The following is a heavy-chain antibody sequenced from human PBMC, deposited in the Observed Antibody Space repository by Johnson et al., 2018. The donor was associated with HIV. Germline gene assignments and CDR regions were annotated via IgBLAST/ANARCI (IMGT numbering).Heavy chain of an antibody. D-gene: IGHD6-13*01. J-gene: IGHJ3*02. V-gene: IGHV3-9*01. CDR3: AKGYSSSWYQDAFDI. CDR1: GFTVSSNY. CDR2: ISWNSGSI. Sequence: VQLVDSGGGLILPGGSLRLSCAASGFTVSSNYMSWVRQAPGKGLEWVSGISWNSGSIGYADSVKGRFTIYRDNAKNSLYLQMNSLRAEDTALYYCAKGYSSSWYQDAFDIWGQGTMVTVSS.